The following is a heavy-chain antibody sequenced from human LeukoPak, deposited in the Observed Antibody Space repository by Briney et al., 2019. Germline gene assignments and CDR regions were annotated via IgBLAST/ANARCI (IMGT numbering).Heavy chain of an antibody. CDR1: GYTFTSYY. Sequence: GASVKVSCTASGYTFTSYYMHWVRQAPGHGLEWMGIINPSGGSTSYAQKFQGRVTMTTDTSTSTVYMELSSLRSEYTAVYYCASSSGYSHLGYGMDVWGQGTTVTVSS. J-gene: IGHJ6*02. CDR2: INPSGGST. D-gene: IGHD3-22*01. V-gene: IGHV1-46*01. CDR3: ASSSGYSHLGYGMDV.